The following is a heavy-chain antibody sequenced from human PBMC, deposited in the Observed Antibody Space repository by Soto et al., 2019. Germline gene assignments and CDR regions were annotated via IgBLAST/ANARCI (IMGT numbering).Heavy chain of an antibody. J-gene: IGHJ6*02. D-gene: IGHD3-3*01. V-gene: IGHV4-30-2*01. CDR1: GGSISSGGYS. Sequence: SETLSLTCAVSGGSISSGGYSWSWIRQPPGKGLEWIGYIYHSGSTNYNPSLKSRVTISVDKSKNQFSLKVTSVTAADTAVYYCAILLRSTYGMDVWGQGTTVTVSS. CDR2: IYHSGST. CDR3: AILLRSTYGMDV.